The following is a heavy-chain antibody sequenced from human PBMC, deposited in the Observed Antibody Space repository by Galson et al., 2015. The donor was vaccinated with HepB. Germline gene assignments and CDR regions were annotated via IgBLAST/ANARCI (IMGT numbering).Heavy chain of an antibody. V-gene: IGHV1-69*13. Sequence: SVKVSCKASGGTFSSYAISWVRQAPGQGLEWMGGIIPIFGTANYAQKFQGRVTITADESTSTAYMELSSLRSEDTAVYYCARAPLRTGTTGDSGSSYYMDVWGKGTTVTVSS. CDR2: IIPIFGTA. CDR3: ARAPLRTGTTGDSGSSYYMDV. CDR1: GGTFSSYA. J-gene: IGHJ6*03. D-gene: IGHD1-7*01.